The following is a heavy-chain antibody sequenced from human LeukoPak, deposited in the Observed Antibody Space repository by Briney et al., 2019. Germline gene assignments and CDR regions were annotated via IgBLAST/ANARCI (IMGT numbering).Heavy chain of an antibody. CDR1: GYTFIHHY. J-gene: IGHJ4*02. CDR3: ARADYYDSRGYTLLGDY. CDR2: INPNNGGT. Sequence: GASVKVSCKTSGYTFIHHYIHWVRQVPGQGLEWMGWINPNNGGTNYAQKFQGRITVTTDTSTNTAFLELRSLRFDDTAMYYCARADYYDSRGYTLLGDYWGQGTLVTVSS. V-gene: IGHV1-2*02. D-gene: IGHD3-22*01.